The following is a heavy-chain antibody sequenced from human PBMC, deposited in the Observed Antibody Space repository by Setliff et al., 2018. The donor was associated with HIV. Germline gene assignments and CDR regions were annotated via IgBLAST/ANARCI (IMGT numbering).Heavy chain of an antibody. CDR2: ISHSGTT. V-gene: IGHV4-34*01. D-gene: IGHD6-19*01. Sequence: PSETLSLTCRVSGGSFISYHWSWVRQSPTKGLQWIGEISHSGTTKYNPSLKSLFAMSADTSKSEFSLKMTSVTAADTAVYYCARVGRDRLVASGLYFDLWGRGTRVTGAS. CDR3: ARVGRDRLVASGLYFDL. CDR1: GGSFISYH. J-gene: IGHJ2*01.